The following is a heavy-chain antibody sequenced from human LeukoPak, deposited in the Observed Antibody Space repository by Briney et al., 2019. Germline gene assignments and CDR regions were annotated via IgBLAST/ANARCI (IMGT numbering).Heavy chain of an antibody. CDR2: INPNSGGT. Sequence: GASVKVSCKASGYTFTSYAMNWVRQAPGQGLERMGWINPNSGGTNYAQKFQGRVTMTRDTSISTAFMELSRLRSDDAAVYYCASGDIVVVPAAMIFRLSDAFDIWGQGTMVTVSS. V-gene: IGHV1-2*02. D-gene: IGHD2-2*01. J-gene: IGHJ3*02. CDR3: ASGDIVVVPAAMIFRLSDAFDI. CDR1: GYTFTSYA.